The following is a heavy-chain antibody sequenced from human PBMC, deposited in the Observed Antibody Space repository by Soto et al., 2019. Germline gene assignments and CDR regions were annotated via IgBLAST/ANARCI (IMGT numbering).Heavy chain of an antibody. CDR3: ARPIVVVPAAPDGWFDP. V-gene: IGHV3-7*02. Sequence: EVQLVESGGGLVQPGGSRRLSCAASGFTFSSYWMSWVRQAPGKGLEWVANIKQDGSEKYYVDSVKGRFTISRDNAKNSLYLQMNSLRAEDTAVYYCARPIVVVPAAPDGWFDPWGQGTLVTVSS. CDR2: IKQDGSEK. CDR1: GFTFSSYW. D-gene: IGHD2-2*01. J-gene: IGHJ5*02.